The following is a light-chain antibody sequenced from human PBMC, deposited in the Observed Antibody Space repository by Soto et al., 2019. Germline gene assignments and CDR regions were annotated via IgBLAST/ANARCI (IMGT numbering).Light chain of an antibody. V-gene: IGKV4-1*01. CDR1: QSVLYSSNNNNY. J-gene: IGKJ2*01. CDR2: WAS. CDR3: HQYYTTPFT. Sequence: DIVMTQSPDSLAVSLGERATINCKSSQSVLYSSNNNNYLAWYQQKPGQPPKLLIYWASTRESVVPDRFSGSGSGKAFTLTVSRLQAEDVAVYYCHQYYTTPFTFGQGTKLDI.